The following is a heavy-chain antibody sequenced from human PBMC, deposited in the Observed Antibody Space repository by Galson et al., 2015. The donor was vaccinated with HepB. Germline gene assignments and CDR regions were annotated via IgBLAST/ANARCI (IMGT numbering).Heavy chain of an antibody. Sequence: QSGAEVKKPGESLKISCKGSGYSFTSHWIGWVRQMPGKGLECMGIIYPGDSEIRYSPSFQGQVTISADKSISTAYLHWTSLKASDTAMYYCARPGNEDYHYYGMDVWGQGTTVTVSS. J-gene: IGHJ6*02. CDR1: GYSFTSHW. V-gene: IGHV5-51*01. CDR2: IYPGDSEI. D-gene: IGHD3-10*01. CDR3: ARPGNEDYHYYGMDV.